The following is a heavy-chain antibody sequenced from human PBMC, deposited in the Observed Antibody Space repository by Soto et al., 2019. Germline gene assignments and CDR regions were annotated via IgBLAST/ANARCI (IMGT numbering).Heavy chain of an antibody. CDR1: GYNFTNYY. CDR2: INPSGAST. D-gene: IGHD3-10*01. V-gene: IGHV1-46*03. Sequence: QVQLVQSGAEVKKTGASVKVSCKASGYNFTNYYIHWARQAPGQGLEWMGIINPSGASTSDAQKFQGRVTMTRDTSTSTVYMELSSLRSEDTAVYYCARGITLIRGVMDVWGQGTTVTVSS. CDR3: ARGITLIRGVMDV. J-gene: IGHJ6*02.